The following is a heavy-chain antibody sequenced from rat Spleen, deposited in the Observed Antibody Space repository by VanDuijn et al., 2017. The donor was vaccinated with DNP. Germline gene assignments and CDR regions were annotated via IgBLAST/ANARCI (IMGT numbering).Heavy chain of an antibody. J-gene: IGHJ2*01. Sequence: EVQLVESGGGLVQPGRSLKLSCAASGFIFSDYNMAWVRQAPTKGLEWVASISTSGEYTHYRDSVKGRFTISRDNAKDIQYLQMDSLRPEDTATYYCATDSDYFDYWGQGVMVTVSS. V-gene: IGHV5S13*01. CDR1: GFIFSDYN. CDR3: ATDSDYFDY. CDR2: ISTSGEYT.